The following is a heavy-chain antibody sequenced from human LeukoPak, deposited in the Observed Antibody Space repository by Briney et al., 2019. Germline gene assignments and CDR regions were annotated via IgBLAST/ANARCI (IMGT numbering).Heavy chain of an antibody. D-gene: IGHD3-10*01. V-gene: IGHV1-46*03. CDR1: GYTFTSYY. Sequence: ASVKVSCKASGYTFTSYYMHWVRQAPGQGLEWMGIISPSGGSTSYAQKFQGRVTMTRDTSTSTVYMELSSLRSEDTAVYYCARDYYGSGSSTSLAFDIWGQGTMVTVSS. CDR3: ARDYYGSGSSTSLAFDI. CDR2: ISPSGGST. J-gene: IGHJ3*02.